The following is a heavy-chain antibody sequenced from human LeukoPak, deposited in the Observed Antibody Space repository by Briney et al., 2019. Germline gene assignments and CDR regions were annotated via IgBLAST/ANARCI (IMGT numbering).Heavy chain of an antibody. CDR2: TSAYNGNT. Sequence: EASVKVSCKASGYTFTSYGISWVRQAPGQGLEWMGWTSAYNGNTNYAQKLQGRVTMTTDTSTSTAYMELRSLRSDDTAVYYCARVMPELWSTNSNWFDPWGQGTLVTVSS. V-gene: IGHV1-18*01. CDR3: ARVMPELWSTNSNWFDP. J-gene: IGHJ5*02. CDR1: GYTFTSYG. D-gene: IGHD2-21*01.